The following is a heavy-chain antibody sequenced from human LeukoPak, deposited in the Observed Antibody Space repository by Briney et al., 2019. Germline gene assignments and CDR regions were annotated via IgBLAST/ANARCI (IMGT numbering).Heavy chain of an antibody. J-gene: IGHJ3*02. D-gene: IGHD6-6*01. Sequence: GGSLRLSCAASGFTFSSYGMHWVRQAPGKGLEWLAVISYDGSNKYYADSVKGRFTISRDNSKNTLYLQMNSLRSEDTAVYYCARDWIAARRGAFDIWGQGTMVTVSS. V-gene: IGHV3-30*03. CDR2: ISYDGSNK. CDR1: GFTFSSYG. CDR3: ARDWIAARRGAFDI.